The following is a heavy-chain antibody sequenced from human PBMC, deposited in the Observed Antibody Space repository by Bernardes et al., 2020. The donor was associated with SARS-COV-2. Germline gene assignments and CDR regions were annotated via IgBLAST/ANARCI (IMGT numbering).Heavy chain of an antibody. J-gene: IGHJ5*02. Sequence: SETLSLTCTVSGGSISSYYWSWIRQPPGKGLEWIGYIYYSGSTNYNPSLKSRVTISVDTSKNQFSLKLSSVTAADTAVYYCARGDSSGYLWSSRGWFDPWGQGTLVTVSS. CDR3: ARGDSSGYLWSSRGWFDP. V-gene: IGHV4-59*01. CDR2: IYYSGST. CDR1: GGSISSYY. D-gene: IGHD3-22*01.